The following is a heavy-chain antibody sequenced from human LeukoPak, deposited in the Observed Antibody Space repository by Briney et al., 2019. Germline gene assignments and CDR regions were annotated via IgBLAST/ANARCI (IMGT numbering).Heavy chain of an antibody. CDR3: TRDPGYSFAMDS. J-gene: IGHJ4*02. CDR1: GFTFSTYS. D-gene: IGHD5-18*01. Sequence: GGSLRLSCAASGFTFSTYSMNWVRQAPGKGLEWISYISHGSTRIFYADSVEGRFTVSRDDAKNALYLQMNSLRVEDTAVYYCTRDPGYSFAMDSWGQGILVTVSS. CDR2: ISHGSTRI. V-gene: IGHV3-48*01.